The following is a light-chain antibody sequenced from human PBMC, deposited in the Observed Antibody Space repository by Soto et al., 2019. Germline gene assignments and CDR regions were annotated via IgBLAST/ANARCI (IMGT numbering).Light chain of an antibody. V-gene: IGLV2-14*03. CDR2: DVS. CDR1: SIDVVCYNY. J-gene: IGLJ1*01. Sequence: QSALTQPASVSGSPGQSITISCPRTSIDVVCYNYVSWYQHHPGKAPKLMIYDVSNRPSGVSNRFSGSKSGNTASLTISGLQAEDEADYYCSSYTSSSTLVFGTGTKVTVL. CDR3: SSYTSSSTLV.